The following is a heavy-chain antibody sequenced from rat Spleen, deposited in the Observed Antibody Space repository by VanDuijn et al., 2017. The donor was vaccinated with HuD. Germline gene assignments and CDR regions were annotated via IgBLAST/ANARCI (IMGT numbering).Heavy chain of an antibody. J-gene: IGHJ2*01. CDR1: GFTFSDYD. CDR3: ASHWGRAYFDY. CDR2: IIYGGSRT. Sequence: EVQLVESGGGLIQPGRSLKLSCAASGFTFSDYDMAWVRQAPKKGLEWVATIIYGGSRTYYRDSVKGRFTISRNDAKSTLYLQMDSLRPEDTATYYWASHWGRAYFDYWGQGVMVAVSS. D-gene: IGHD5-1*01. V-gene: IGHV5-17*01.